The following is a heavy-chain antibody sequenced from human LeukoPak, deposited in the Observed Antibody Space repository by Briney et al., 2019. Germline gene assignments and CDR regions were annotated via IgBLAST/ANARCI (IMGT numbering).Heavy chain of an antibody. D-gene: IGHD3-22*01. Sequence: SQTLSLTCTVSGFSISSSGYYWSWIRQHPGRGLEWIVYIYYSGCTYYNPSLKSRVTISVDTSKNQFSLKLSSVTAADTAVYYCARAGIYDSSGYSYRFFDYWGQGTLVTVSS. V-gene: IGHV4-31*03. J-gene: IGHJ4*02. CDR3: ARAGIYDSSGYSYRFFDY. CDR1: GFSISSSGYY. CDR2: IYYSGCT.